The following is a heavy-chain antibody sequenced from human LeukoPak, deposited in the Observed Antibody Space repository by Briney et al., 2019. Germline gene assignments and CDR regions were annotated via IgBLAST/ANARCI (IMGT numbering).Heavy chain of an antibody. Sequence: SETLSLTCTVSGGSISSYYWSWIRQPPGKGLEWIGYIYYSGSTNYNPSLKSRVTISVDTSKNQFSLKLSSVTAADTAVYYCARVITLGFDYYYGMDVWGQGTTVTVSS. CDR3: ARVITLGFDYYYGMDV. CDR1: GGSISSYY. J-gene: IGHJ6*02. CDR2: IYYSGST. D-gene: IGHD3-16*01. V-gene: IGHV4-59*01.